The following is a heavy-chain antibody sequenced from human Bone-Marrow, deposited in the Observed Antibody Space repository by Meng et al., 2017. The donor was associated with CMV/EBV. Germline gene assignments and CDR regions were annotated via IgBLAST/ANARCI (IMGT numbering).Heavy chain of an antibody. CDR2: INHSGST. D-gene: IGHD3-3*01. V-gene: IGHV4-34*01. J-gene: IGHJ6*02. CDR3: AREYYDFWSGYPPQHYGMDV. Sequence: SETLSLTCAVYGGSFSGYYWSWIRQPPGKGLEWIGEINHSGSTNYNPSLKSRVTISVDTSKNQFSLKLSSVTAADTAVYYCAREYYDFWSGYPPQHYGMDVWGQGTTVTVSS. CDR1: GGSFSGYY.